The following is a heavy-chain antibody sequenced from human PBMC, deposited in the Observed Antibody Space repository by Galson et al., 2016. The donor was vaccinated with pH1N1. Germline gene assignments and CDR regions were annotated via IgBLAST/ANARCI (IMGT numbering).Heavy chain of an antibody. D-gene: IGHD3-16*01. Sequence: SLRLSCAASGFTFGSFWMTWVRQAPGKGLEWVANINQDGSKIYYGDSVKGRFTISRDNYKNSLYLQMNSLRVEDADLYYCVKEIGVSGGCWGQGTLVTVSS. CDR2: INQDGSKI. CDR1: GFTFGSFW. J-gene: IGHJ4*02. CDR3: VKEIGVSGGC. V-gene: IGHV3-7*01.